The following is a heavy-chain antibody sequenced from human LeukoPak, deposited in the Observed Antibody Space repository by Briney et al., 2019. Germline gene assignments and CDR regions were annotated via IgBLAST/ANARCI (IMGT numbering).Heavy chain of an antibody. CDR2: IYASGTT. Sequence: SETLSLTCTVSGYSISSDYYWSWVRQPAGKGLEWIGRIYASGTTRYNPSLQSRVTMSVDMSKNQFSLKLTSVTAADTAVYFCARGLAAAYDYNWLDPWGQGILVTVSS. CDR3: ARGLAAAYDYNWLDP. J-gene: IGHJ5*02. CDR1: GYSISSDYY. D-gene: IGHD5-12*01. V-gene: IGHV4-4*07.